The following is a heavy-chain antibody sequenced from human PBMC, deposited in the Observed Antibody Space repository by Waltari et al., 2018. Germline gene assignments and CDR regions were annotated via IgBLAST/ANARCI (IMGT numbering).Heavy chain of an antibody. V-gene: IGHV4-39*01. J-gene: IGHJ3*02. CDR3: VRRGRTVTTRPGAFDI. Sequence: QLQLQESGPGLVKPSETLSLTCTVSGGSISSSSYYWGWIRQPPGKGLEWIGSIYYSGSTYYNPSLKSRVTISVDTSKNQFSLKLSSVTAADTAVYYCVRRGRTVTTRPGAFDIWGQGTMVTVSS. CDR2: IYYSGST. CDR1: GGSISSSSYY. D-gene: IGHD4-17*01.